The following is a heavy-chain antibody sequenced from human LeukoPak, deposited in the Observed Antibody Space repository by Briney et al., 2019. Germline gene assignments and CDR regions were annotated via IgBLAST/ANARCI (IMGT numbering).Heavy chain of an antibody. CDR2: IKQDGSEK. J-gene: IGHJ4*02. CDR3: AREYYYGSGSYSLDY. CDR1: GFTFSSYW. Sequence: GGSLRLSCAASGFTFSSYWMSWVRQAPGKGLEWVASIKQDGSEKYYVDSVKGRFTISRDNAKNSLYLQMSSLRAEDTAVYYCAREYYYGSGSYSLDYWGQGTLVTVSS. D-gene: IGHD3-10*01. V-gene: IGHV3-7*03.